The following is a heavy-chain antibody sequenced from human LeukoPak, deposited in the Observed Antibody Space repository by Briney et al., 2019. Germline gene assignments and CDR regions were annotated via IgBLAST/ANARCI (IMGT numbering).Heavy chain of an antibody. CDR1: GDSINSSSYY. D-gene: IGHD3-3*01. J-gene: IGHJ4*02. CDR3: ARHWSGVDY. Sequence: PSETLSLTCTVSGDSINSSSYYWGWIRQPPGKGLEWIGSIYYSGNTYYNPSLKSRVTISADKPKNQFSLKLTSVTAADTAVYYCARHWSGVDYWGQGTLVTVSS. CDR2: IYYSGNT. V-gene: IGHV4-39*01.